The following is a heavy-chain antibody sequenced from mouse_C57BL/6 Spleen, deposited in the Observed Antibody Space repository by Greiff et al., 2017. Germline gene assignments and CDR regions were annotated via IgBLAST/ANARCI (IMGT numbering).Heavy chain of an antibody. J-gene: IGHJ4*01. CDR2: IYPSDSET. Sequence: QVQLKQPGAELVRPGSSVKLSCKASGYTFTSYWMDWVKQRPGQGLEWIGNIYPSDSETHYNQKFKDKATLTVDKSSSTAYMHLSSLTSEDSAVYYCAREGIYYGYEDYSAMDYWGKGASVTVSS. V-gene: IGHV1-61*01. CDR1: GYTFTSYW. D-gene: IGHD2-2*01. CDR3: AREGIYYGYEDYSAMDY.